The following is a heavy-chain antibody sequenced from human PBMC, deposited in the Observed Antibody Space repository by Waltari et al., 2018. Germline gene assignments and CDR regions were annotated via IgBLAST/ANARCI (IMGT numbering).Heavy chain of an antibody. Sequence: EVLLVASGGGLVQPRGSLRLSCAASGFSLSDRYMDWVRQAPGKGLEWIGRTRDKAHFYTAEYAASVRGRFTISTDESTNSQYLQMNSLKTEDTAVYYCVRDLVGAPYWGQGTLVTVPS. V-gene: IGHV3-72*01. CDR3: VRDLVGAPY. J-gene: IGHJ4*02. CDR2: TRDKAHFYTA. D-gene: IGHD1-26*01. CDR1: GFSLSDRY.